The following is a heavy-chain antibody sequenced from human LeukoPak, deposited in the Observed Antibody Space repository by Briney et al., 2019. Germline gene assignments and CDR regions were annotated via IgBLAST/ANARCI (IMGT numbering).Heavy chain of an antibody. J-gene: IGHJ5*02. Sequence: WASVKVSCKASGYTFTSYGISWXXQAPGQGLXWXGXXXXXXGNTNYAQKLQGRVTMTTDTSTSTAYMELRSLRSDDTAVYYCARDSLLNYYDSSGYPLRFDPWGQGTLVTVSS. CDR1: GYTFTSYG. CDR3: ARDSLLNYYDSSGYPLRFDP. V-gene: IGHV1-18*01. CDR2: XXXXXGNT. D-gene: IGHD3-22*01.